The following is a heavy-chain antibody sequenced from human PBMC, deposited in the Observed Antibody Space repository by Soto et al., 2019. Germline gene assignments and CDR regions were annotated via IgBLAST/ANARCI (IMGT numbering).Heavy chain of an antibody. Sequence: PSETLSLTCTVSGGSISSYYWSWIRQPPGKGLEWIGYIYYSGSTNYNPSLKSRVTISVDTSKNQFSLKLSSVTAADTAVYYCARLVGGFGEFTFDYWGQGTLVTVSS. CDR2: IYYSGST. D-gene: IGHD3-10*01. CDR3: ARLVGGFGEFTFDY. J-gene: IGHJ4*02. CDR1: GGSISSYY. V-gene: IGHV4-59*08.